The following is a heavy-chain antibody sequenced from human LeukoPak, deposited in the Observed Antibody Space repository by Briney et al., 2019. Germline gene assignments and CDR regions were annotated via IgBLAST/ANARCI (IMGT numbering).Heavy chain of an antibody. Sequence: ASVKVSCKASGYTFTGYYMHWVRQAPEQGLEWMGWINPNSGGTNYAQKFQGWVTMTRDTSISTAYMELSRLRSDDTAVYYCARGPVRTMVRGNPFDYWGQGTLVTVSS. CDR1: GYTFTGYY. J-gene: IGHJ4*02. V-gene: IGHV1-2*04. D-gene: IGHD3-10*01. CDR3: ARGPVRTMVRGNPFDY. CDR2: INPNSGGT.